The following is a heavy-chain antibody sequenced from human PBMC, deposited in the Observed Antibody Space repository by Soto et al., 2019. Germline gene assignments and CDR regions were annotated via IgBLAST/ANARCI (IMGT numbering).Heavy chain of an antibody. V-gene: IGHV1-69*06. J-gene: IGHJ5*02. CDR2: IIPIFGTA. D-gene: IGHD3-16*02. CDR3: ARDKGRDRPLVGYNWFDP. Sequence: QVQLVQSGAEVKKPGSSVKVSCKASGGTFSSYAISWVRQAPGQGLEWMGGIIPIFGTANYAQKFQGRVTITADKSTSTAYMELRSLRSEDTAVYYCARDKGRDRPLVGYNWFDPWGQGTLVTVSS. CDR1: GGTFSSYA.